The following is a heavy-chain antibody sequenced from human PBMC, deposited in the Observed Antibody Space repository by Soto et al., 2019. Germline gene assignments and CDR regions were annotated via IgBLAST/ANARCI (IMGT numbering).Heavy chain of an antibody. CDR1: GYTLTELS. J-gene: IGHJ3*01. Sequence: ASVKVSCKVSGYTLTELSMHWVRQAPGKGLEWMGGFDPEDGETIYAQKFQGRVTMTEDTSTDTAYMELSSLRSEDTAVYYCATRGTRGAIFGVVTEQWGQGTMVTVSS. CDR3: ATRGTRGAIFGVVTEQ. CDR2: FDPEDGET. D-gene: IGHD3-3*01. V-gene: IGHV1-24*01.